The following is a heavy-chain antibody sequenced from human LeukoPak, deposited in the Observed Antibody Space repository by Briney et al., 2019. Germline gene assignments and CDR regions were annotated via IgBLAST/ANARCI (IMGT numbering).Heavy chain of an antibody. CDR1: GYTFTRSG. V-gene: IGHV1-18*01. CDR3: ARDQEFIVPGPGNNWFDP. D-gene: IGHD1-1*01. J-gene: IGHJ5*02. Sequence: PGASVTVSCKGSGYTFTRSGISWVRQAPGQGLEWMGWISVYNGKTNYAQKFQGRMTLTTDTSTSTAYMELRSLRSDDTAVYFCARDQEFIVPGPGNNWFDPWGQGSLVTVSS. CDR2: ISVYNGKT.